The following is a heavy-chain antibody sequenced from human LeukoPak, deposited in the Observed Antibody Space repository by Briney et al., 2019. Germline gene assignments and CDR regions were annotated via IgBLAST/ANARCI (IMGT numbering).Heavy chain of an antibody. CDR3: ARDFPYYFDY. Sequence: SETLSLTCTVSGYSISSGYYWGWIRQPPGKGLEWIGSIYHSGSTYYNPSLKSRVTISVDTSKNQFSLKLSSVTAADTAVYYCARDFPYYFDYWGQGTLVTVSS. CDR2: IYHSGST. CDR1: GYSISSGYY. J-gene: IGHJ4*02. V-gene: IGHV4-38-2*02.